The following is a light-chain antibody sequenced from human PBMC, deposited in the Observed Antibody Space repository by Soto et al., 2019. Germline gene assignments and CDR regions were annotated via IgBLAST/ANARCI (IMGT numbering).Light chain of an antibody. V-gene: IGKV1-5*01. CDR3: LQDDSYPLT. CDR1: QSVSKW. J-gene: IGKJ4*01. Sequence: DIQMTQSPSTLSSSLVYIVNLTHLASQSVSKWLAWYQHKPGKAPTLLIYDVSRLETGVPSRFSGSGSGTEFTLTISSLQPEDFATYYCLQDDSYPLTFGGGTKVDIK. CDR2: DVS.